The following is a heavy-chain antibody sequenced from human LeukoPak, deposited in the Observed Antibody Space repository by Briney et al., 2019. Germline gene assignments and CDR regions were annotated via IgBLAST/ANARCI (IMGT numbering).Heavy chain of an antibody. CDR1: GFTFSSYG. J-gene: IGHJ6*02. CDR3: ANEIVVVPDAPKEYYGMDV. D-gene: IGHD2-2*01. CDR2: ISYDGSNK. Sequence: PGRSLRLSCAASGFTFSSYGMHWVRQAPGKGLEWVAVISYDGSNKYYADSVKGRFTISRDNSKNTLYLQMNSLRAEDTAVYYCANEIVVVPDAPKEYYGMDVWGQGTTVTVSS. V-gene: IGHV3-30*18.